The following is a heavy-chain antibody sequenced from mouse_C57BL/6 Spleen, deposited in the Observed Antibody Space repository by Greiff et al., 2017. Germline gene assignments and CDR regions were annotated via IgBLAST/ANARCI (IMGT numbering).Heavy chain of an antibody. CDR1: GYTFTSYW. CDR2: IDPSDSET. D-gene: IGHD1-2*01. J-gene: IGHJ2*01. Sequence: QVQLQQPGAELVRPGSSVKLSCKASGYTFTSYWMHWVKQRPIQGLEWIGNIDPSDSETHYNQKFKDKATLTVDKSSSTAYMQLSSLTSEDSAVYYCARSGYENYFDDWGQGTTLTVSS. V-gene: IGHV1-52*01. CDR3: ARSGYENYFDD.